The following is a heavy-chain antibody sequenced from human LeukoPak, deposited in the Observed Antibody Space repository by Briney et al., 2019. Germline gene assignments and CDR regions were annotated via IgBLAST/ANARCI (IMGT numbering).Heavy chain of an antibody. CDR3: ARDIARDGLNWFDP. V-gene: IGHV4-61*01. Sequence: SETLSLTCTVSGGSVSSGSYYWSWIRQPPGKGLEWIGYLYYSGSTNYNPSLKSRVTISVDTSKNQFSLKLSSVTAADTAVYYCARDIARDGLNWFDPWGQGTLVTVSS. CDR2: LYYSGST. J-gene: IGHJ5*02. D-gene: IGHD5-24*01. CDR1: GGSVSSGSYY.